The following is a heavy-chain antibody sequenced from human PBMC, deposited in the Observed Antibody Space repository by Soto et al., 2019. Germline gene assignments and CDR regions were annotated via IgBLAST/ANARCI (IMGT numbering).Heavy chain of an antibody. Sequence: HPGGSLRLSYAASEFTFSNYWMHWVRQAPGKGLVWVSRISDDGSSTTHADSVKGRFTISRDNAKNTLNLQMNSLRAENTAVYYCARGSGTAGAFDIWGQGTMVTVSS. CDR2: ISDDGSST. D-gene: IGHD1-1*01. CDR1: EFTFSNYW. V-gene: IGHV3-74*01. CDR3: ARGSGTAGAFDI. J-gene: IGHJ3*02.